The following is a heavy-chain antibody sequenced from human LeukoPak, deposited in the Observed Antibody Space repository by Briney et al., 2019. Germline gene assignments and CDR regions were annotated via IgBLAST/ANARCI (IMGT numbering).Heavy chain of an antibody. CDR1: GFTFSSYA. CDR3: AKYDSSGYSNDAFDI. J-gene: IGHJ3*02. CDR2: ISGSGSTT. D-gene: IGHD3-22*01. Sequence: GGSLRLSCAASGFTFSSYAMNWVRQAPGKGLEWVSAISGSGSTTYYADSVKGRFTISRDNSKNTLYLQMNSLRAEDTAVYYCAKYDSSGYSNDAFDIWGQGTMVTVSS. V-gene: IGHV3-23*01.